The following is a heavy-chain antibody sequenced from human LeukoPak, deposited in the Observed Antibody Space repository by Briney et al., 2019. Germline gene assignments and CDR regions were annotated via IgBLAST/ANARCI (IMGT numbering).Heavy chain of an antibody. CDR2: FGNIATTI. V-gene: IGHV3-11*01. CDR1: GFTFSGYY. Sequence: GGSLRLSCAASGFTFSGYYMAWIRQAPGKGLKGVSYFGNIATTIHYADSVKGRFTISRDNAKNSLSLQMNSLRVEDTAVYYCARMEIVIEPAADSWFDPWGQGTLVTVAS. CDR3: ARMEIVIEPAADSWFDP. D-gene: IGHD2-2*03. J-gene: IGHJ5*02.